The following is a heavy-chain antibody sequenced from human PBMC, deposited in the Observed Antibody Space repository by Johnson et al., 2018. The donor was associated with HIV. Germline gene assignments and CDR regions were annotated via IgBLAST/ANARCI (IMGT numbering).Heavy chain of an antibody. V-gene: IGHV3-33*06. D-gene: IGHD1-26*01. J-gene: IGHJ3*02. CDR1: GFTFSSYG. CDR2: VWYDGSNK. CDR3: AKDSDKWAISGDDAFDI. Sequence: QVQLVESGGGVVQPGRSLRLSCAASGFTFSSYGMHWVRQAPGKGLEWVAGVWYDGSNKYYTDSVKGRFTISRDNSKNTLFLQMNSLRAEDTAVYYGAKDSDKWAISGDDAFDIWGQGKMVTVSS.